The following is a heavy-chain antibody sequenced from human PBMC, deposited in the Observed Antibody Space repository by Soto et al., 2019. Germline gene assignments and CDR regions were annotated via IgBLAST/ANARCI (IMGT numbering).Heavy chain of an antibody. CDR2: ISYDGSNK. D-gene: IGHD4-17*01. V-gene: IGHV3-30*03. CDR3: ARPDYGDYDFFDY. J-gene: IGHJ4*02. CDR1: GFTFSSYG. Sequence: QVQLVESGGGVVQPGRSLRLSCAASGFTFSSYGMHWVRQAPGKGLEWGAVISYDGSNKYYADSVKGRFTISRDNSKNTLYLQMNSLRAEDTAVYYCARPDYGDYDFFDYWGQGTLVTVSS.